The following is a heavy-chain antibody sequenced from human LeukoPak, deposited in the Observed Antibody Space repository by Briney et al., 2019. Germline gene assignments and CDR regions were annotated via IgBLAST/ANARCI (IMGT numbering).Heavy chain of an antibody. V-gene: IGHV3-23*01. CDR2: NSGSGGTT. J-gene: IGHJ4*02. CDR1: GFIFCSYA. Sequence: GGPVSLPCAASGFIFCSYAMIGLPEAPGEGGVGGADNSGSGGTTYYAASVKGPFTISRDNSKTTLYWQMNSLRAEDTALYHCAKDRERYFDWFDGYFDYWGQGTLVTVSS. D-gene: IGHD3-9*01. CDR3: AKDRERYFDWFDGYFDY.